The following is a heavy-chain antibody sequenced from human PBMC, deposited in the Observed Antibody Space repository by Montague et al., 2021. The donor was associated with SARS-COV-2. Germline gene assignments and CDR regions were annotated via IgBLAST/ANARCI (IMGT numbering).Heavy chain of an antibody. J-gene: IGHJ4*02. CDR1: GGSFSGYY. Sequence: SETLSLTCTVYGGSFSGYYWSWIRQPPGKGLEWIGEIHHSGSTNYNPSLKSRVTISVDTSKNQFSLKLSSVTAADTAVYYCARATLGISMIVVVMTAIDYSFDYWGQGTLVTVSS. D-gene: IGHD3-22*01. CDR3: ARATLGISMIVVVMTAIDYSFDY. V-gene: IGHV4-34*01. CDR2: IHHSGST.